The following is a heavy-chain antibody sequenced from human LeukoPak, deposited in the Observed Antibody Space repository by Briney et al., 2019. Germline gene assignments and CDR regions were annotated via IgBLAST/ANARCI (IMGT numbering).Heavy chain of an antibody. D-gene: IGHD3-9*01. CDR1: GGSIRSYY. V-gene: IGHV4-59*08. J-gene: IGHJ4*02. CDR2: IYYNGSN. Sequence: SETLSLTCTVSGGSIRSYYWSGIRQPPAKGLEGIGYIYYNGSNNYNPSLKSRVTIPLDTPNNQFALNPSDLTAADTPGYYCPRLRYFDWLTSDWDQGPLVTVSS. CDR3: PRLRYFDWLTSD.